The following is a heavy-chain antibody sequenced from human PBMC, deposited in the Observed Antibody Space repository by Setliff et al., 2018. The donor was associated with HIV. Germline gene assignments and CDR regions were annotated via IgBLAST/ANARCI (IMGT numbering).Heavy chain of an antibody. CDR3: AKGGVYGDDDAFDS. D-gene: IGHD4-17*01. J-gene: IGHJ3*02. V-gene: IGHV3-64*01. CDR2: ISSNGDIT. CDR1: GFTFSSYS. Sequence: GSLRLSCAASGFTFSSYSMHWVRQAPGKGLEYISAISSNGDITYYANSVKGKFTISRDNSKNTLYLQMGSLRAEDMAVYYCAKGGVYGDDDAFDSWGLGTMVTVS.